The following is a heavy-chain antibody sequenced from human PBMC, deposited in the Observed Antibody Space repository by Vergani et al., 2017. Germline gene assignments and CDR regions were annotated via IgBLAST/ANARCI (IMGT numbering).Heavy chain of an antibody. D-gene: IGHD6-13*01. CDR1: GFTVSSKY. CDR2: IYSGGST. V-gene: IGHV3-53*01. J-gene: IGHJ5*01. Sequence: EVQLVESGGGLIQPGGSLRLSCAASGFTVSSKYMSWVRQAPGKGLEWVSVIYSGGSTYYADSVTGRFSISRDNSKNTLYLQMNSLRVEDTAMYYCARVGSSFWYADSWGQGTLVTVSS. CDR3: ARVGSSFWYADS.